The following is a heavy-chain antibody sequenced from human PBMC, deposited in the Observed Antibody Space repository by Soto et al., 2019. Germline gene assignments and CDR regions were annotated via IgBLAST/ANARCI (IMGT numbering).Heavy chain of an antibody. Sequence: PGGSLRLSCAASGFTVSSNYMSWVRQAPGKGLEWVSVIYSGGSTYYADSVKGRFTISRDNSKNTLYLQMNSLRAEDTAVYYCARDQYSGYDFYYYYGMDVWGQGTTVTVSS. J-gene: IGHJ6*02. CDR2: IYSGGST. CDR1: GFTVSSNY. V-gene: IGHV3-66*01. D-gene: IGHD5-12*01. CDR3: ARDQYSGYDFYYYYGMDV.